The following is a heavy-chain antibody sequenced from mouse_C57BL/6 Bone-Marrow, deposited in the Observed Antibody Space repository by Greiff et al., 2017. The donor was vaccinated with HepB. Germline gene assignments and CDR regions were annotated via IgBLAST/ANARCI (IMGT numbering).Heavy chain of an antibody. J-gene: IGHJ2*01. Sequence: VKLQQPGAELVKPGASVKVSCKASGYTFTSYWMHWVKQRPGQGLEWIGRIHPSDSDTNYNQKFKGKATLTVDKSSSTAYMQLSSLTSEDSAVYYCAIPYDYDLYYFDYWGQGTTLTVSS. V-gene: IGHV1-74*01. D-gene: IGHD2-4*01. CDR1: GYTFTSYW. CDR2: IHPSDSDT. CDR3: AIPYDYDLYYFDY.